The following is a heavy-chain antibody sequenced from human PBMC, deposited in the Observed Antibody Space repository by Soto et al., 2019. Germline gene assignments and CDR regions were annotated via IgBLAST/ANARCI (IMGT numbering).Heavy chain of an antibody. J-gene: IGHJ5*02. V-gene: IGHV4-39*01. Sequence: SETLSLTCTFSGGSISTSNYFWAWIRQPPGKGLEWIGNIHYSGTTFYNPSLESRVTISVDTSKNQFSVNLLSVTAADTAVYYCARRHAEPGRVWFDPWGQGTLVTVS. CDR2: IHYSGTT. CDR3: ARRHAEPGRVWFDP. D-gene: IGHD1-26*01. CDR1: GGSISTSNYF.